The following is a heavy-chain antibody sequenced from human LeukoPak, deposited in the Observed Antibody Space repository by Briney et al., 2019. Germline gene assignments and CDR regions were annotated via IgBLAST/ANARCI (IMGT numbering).Heavy chain of an antibody. V-gene: IGHV1-2*02. D-gene: IGHD6-13*01. J-gene: IGHJ4*02. Sequence: GASVKVSCKASGYTFADYYIHWVRQAPGQGLEWVGWMNPNSGDTNYARSFQGRVTMTRDTSISTAYMELSRLRSDDTAVYYCARHSIAAAVNFDYWGQGTLVTVSS. CDR3: ARHSIAAAVNFDY. CDR2: MNPNSGDT. CDR1: GYTFADYY.